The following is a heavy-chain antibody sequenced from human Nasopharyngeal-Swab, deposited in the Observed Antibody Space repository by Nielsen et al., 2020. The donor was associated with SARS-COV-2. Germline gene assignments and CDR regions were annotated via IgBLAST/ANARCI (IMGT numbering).Heavy chain of an antibody. Sequence: SETLSLTCTVYGGSISSGSYYWSWIRQPAGKGLEWIGRIYTSGSTNYNPSLKSRDTISVDTSKNHFSLKLSSVTAADTAVYYCATGAYSSSWYYYYYGMDVWGQGTTVTVSS. V-gene: IGHV4-61*02. CDR2: IYTSGST. CDR1: GGSISSGSYY. CDR3: ATGAYSSSWYYYYYGMDV. D-gene: IGHD6-13*01. J-gene: IGHJ6*02.